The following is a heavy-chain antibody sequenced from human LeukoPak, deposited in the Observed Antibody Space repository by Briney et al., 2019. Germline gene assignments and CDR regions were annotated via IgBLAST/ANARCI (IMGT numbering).Heavy chain of an antibody. V-gene: IGHV1-8*03. CDR2: MNPNSGNT. CDR1: GYTFTSYD. J-gene: IGHJ6*03. CDR3: ARTYYDFWSGHYYYYYMDV. Sequence: GASVKVSCKASGYTFTSYDINWVRQAPGQGLEWMGWMNPNSGNTVYAQKFQGRVTITRNTSISTAYMELSSLRSEDTAVYYCARTYYDFWSGHYYYYYMDVWGKGTTVTVSS. D-gene: IGHD3-3*01.